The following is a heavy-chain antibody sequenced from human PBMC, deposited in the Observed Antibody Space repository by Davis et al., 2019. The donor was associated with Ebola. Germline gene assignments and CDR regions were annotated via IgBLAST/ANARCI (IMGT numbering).Heavy chain of an antibody. D-gene: IGHD3-16*01. CDR2: ISGSGRT. Sequence: PSETLSLTCTVSDDSISGHYWNWFRQPPGKGLAWIGFISGSGRTSYNPSLTSRITISADTSKNQFSLNLSSVTAADTAVYFCARFGHGAYWGQGTLVTVSS. CDR3: ARFGHGAY. CDR1: DDSISGHY. V-gene: IGHV4-59*11. J-gene: IGHJ4*02.